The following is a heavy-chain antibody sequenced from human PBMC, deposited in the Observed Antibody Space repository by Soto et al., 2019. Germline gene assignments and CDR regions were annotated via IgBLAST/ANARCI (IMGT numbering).Heavy chain of an antibody. CDR1: GFTFSSYS. J-gene: IGHJ6*03. CDR3: TRSAYMDV. D-gene: IGHD2-2*01. V-gene: IGHV3-48*01. Sequence: GGSLRLSCAASGFTFSSYSMNWVRQAPGKGLEWVSYISSGSSTIYYADSVKGRFTISRDNAKDSLYLQMDSLRAEDTAVYYATRSAYMDVWGTGTTVTVSS. CDR2: ISSGSSTI.